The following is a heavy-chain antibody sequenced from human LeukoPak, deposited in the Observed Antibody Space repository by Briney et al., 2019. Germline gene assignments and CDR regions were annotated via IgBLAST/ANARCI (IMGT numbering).Heavy chain of an antibody. CDR1: GGSISSYY. D-gene: IGHD3-22*01. CDR3: ARAEYSVLSGFYYFDY. J-gene: IGHJ4*02. CDR2: IYYSGST. Sequence: SETLSLTCTVSGGSISSYYWSWIRQPPGKGLEWIGYIYYSGSTNYNPSLKSRVTISVDTSKNHFSLKLSSVTAADTAVYYCARAEYSVLSGFYYFDYWGQGTLVTVSS. V-gene: IGHV4-59*08.